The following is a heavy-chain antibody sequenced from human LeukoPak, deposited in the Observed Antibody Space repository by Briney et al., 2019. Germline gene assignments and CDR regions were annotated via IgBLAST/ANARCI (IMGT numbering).Heavy chain of an antibody. CDR2: IYHSGST. CDR1: GGSISSGGYY. CDR3: ARGDSNTWYPSGRQFDY. D-gene: IGHD6-13*01. Sequence: PSETLSLTCTVSGGSISSGGYYWSWIRQPPGKGLEWIGYIYHSGSTYYNSSLESRVTISIDTSRTQVSLKLNSVTAADTAVYYCARGDSNTWYPSGRQFDYWGQGTKVSVSS. J-gene: IGHJ4*02. V-gene: IGHV4-30-2*01.